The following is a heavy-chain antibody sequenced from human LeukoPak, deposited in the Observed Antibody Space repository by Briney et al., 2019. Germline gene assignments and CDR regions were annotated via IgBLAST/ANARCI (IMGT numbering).Heavy chain of an antibody. V-gene: IGHV3-21*01. D-gene: IGHD5-12*01. Sequence: PGGSLRLSCAASGFTFSSYSMNWVRQAPGKGLEWVSSISSSSYIYYADSVKGRFTISRDNAKNSLYLQMNSLRAEDTAVYYCAREISVDIVATIIYYGMDVWGQGTTVTVSS. CDR3: AREISVDIVATIIYYGMDV. J-gene: IGHJ6*02. CDR1: GFTFSSYS. CDR2: ISSSSYI.